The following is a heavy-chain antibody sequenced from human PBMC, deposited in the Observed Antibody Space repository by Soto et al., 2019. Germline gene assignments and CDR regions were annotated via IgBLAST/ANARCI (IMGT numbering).Heavy chain of an antibody. CDR3: ARDPTVTGDNWFDP. CDR2: INAGNGNT. D-gene: IGHD4-17*01. V-gene: IGHV1-3*01. Sequence: ASVKVSCKASGYTFTSYAMHWVRQAPGQRLEWMGWINAGNGNTKYSQKFQGRVTITRDTSASTAYMELSSLRSEDTAVYYCARDPTVTGDNWFDPWGQGTLVTVYS. J-gene: IGHJ5*02. CDR1: GYTFTSYA.